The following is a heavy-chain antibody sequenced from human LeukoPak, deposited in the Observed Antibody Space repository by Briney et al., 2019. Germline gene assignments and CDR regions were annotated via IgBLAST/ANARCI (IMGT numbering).Heavy chain of an antibody. D-gene: IGHD1-26*01. CDR2: IHYSGST. CDR1: GGSISSYY. J-gene: IGHJ6*02. V-gene: IGHV4-59*01. CDR3: AKDSGNYYYYYGMDV. Sequence: PSETLSLTCTVSGGSISSYYWSWIRQPPGKGLEWIAYIHYSGSTNYNPSLKSRVTISVDTSKNQFSLKLSSVTAADTAVYYCAKDSGNYYYYYGMDVWGQGTTVTVSS.